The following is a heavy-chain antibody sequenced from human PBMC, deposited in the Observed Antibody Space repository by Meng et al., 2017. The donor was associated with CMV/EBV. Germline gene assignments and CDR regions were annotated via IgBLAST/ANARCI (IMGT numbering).Heavy chain of an antibody. D-gene: IGHD1-26*01. CDR2: ISAYNGNT. CDR1: GYTFTSYG. Sequence: VQVWNFGAEVKRPRALGKGSCKASGYTFTSYGISWVRQAPGQGLGWMGWISAYNGNTNYAQKLQGRVTMTTDTSTSTAYMELRSLRSDDTAVYYCARDSAVGATTFDYWGQGTLVTVSS. V-gene: IGHV1-18*01. CDR3: ARDSAVGATTFDY. J-gene: IGHJ4*02.